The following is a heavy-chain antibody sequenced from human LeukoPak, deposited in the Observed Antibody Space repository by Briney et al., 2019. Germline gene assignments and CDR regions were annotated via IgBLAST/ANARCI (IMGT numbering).Heavy chain of an antibody. Sequence: PSGTLSLTCGVSGGSITSTNYWTWVRQPPGKGLEWIGEVNLQGSTNCNPSLMGRVAISVDMSENHISLQLTSVTAADTAVYYCARWGVVHRNFDYWGQGTLVTVPS. CDR2: VNLQGST. CDR1: GGSITSTNY. V-gene: IGHV4-4*02. J-gene: IGHJ4*02. CDR3: ARWGVVHRNFDY. D-gene: IGHD3-10*01.